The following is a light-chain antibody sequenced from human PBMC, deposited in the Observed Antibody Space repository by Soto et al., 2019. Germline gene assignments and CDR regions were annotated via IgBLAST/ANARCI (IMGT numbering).Light chain of an antibody. CDR1: QGISSY. CDR2: AAS. CDR3: QQLNGYPPYT. V-gene: IGKV1-9*01. Sequence: DIRLTQSPSFLSASVGDRVTITCRASQGISSYLAWYQQKPGKAPKLLIYAASTLQSGVPSRFSGSGSGTDFSLTISSLQPEDFATYYCQQLNGYPPYTFGQGTKLEIK. J-gene: IGKJ2*01.